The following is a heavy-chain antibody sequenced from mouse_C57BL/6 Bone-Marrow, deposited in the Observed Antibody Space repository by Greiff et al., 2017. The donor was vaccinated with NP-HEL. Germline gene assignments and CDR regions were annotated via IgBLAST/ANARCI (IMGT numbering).Heavy chain of an antibody. CDR2: IYIGNGYT. CDR3: ARSKYSNYDYWYFDV. Sequence: EVQLVESGAELVRPGSSVKMSCKTSGYTFTSYGINWVKQRPGQGLEWIGYIYIGNGYTEYNEKFKGKATLTSDTSSCTAYMQLSSLTSEDSAIYFCARSKYSNYDYWYFDVWGTGTTVTVSS. V-gene: IGHV1-58*01. CDR1: GYTFTSYG. D-gene: IGHD2-5*01. J-gene: IGHJ1*03.